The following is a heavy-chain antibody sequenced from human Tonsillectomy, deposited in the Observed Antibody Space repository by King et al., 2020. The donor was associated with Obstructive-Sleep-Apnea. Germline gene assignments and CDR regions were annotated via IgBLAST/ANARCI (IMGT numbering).Heavy chain of an antibody. Sequence: LQLQESGPGLVKPSETLSLTCTVSGGSISRSSYYWGWIRQPPGKGLEWIGSIYYSGSTYYNPSLKSRVTISVDTSKNQFSLKLSSVTAADTAVYYCARDRGGSYPFAYWGQGTLVTVSS. J-gene: IGHJ4*02. CDR1: GGSISRSSYY. V-gene: IGHV4-39*07. CDR2: IYYSGST. CDR3: ARDRGGSYPFAY. D-gene: IGHD1-26*01.